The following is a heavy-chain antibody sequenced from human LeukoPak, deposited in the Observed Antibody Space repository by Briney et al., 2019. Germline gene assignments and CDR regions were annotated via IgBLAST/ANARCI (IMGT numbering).Heavy chain of an antibody. V-gene: IGHV1-8*02. D-gene: IGHD3-9*01. CDR1: GYTFTSYD. Sequence: ASVKVSCKASGYTFTSYDINWVRQATGQGLEWMGWMNPNSGNTGYAQKFQGRVTMTRNTSISTAYMELSSLRSEDTAIYYCARDYDLLTGFFPWGQGTLVTVSS. J-gene: IGHJ5*02. CDR2: MNPNSGNT. CDR3: ARDYDLLTGFFP.